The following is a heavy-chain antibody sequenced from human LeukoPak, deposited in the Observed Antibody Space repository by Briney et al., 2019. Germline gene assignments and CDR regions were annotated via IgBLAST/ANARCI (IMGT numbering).Heavy chain of an antibody. CDR2: IYYTGST. J-gene: IGHJ3*02. Sequence: PSETLSLTCTVSGGSISSYYWSWIRQPPGKGLEWIGNIYYTGSTNYNPSLKNRVTISVDTSKNQFSLKLNSVTAADMAVYYCARNYYDSSGYYLFDAFDIWGQGTMVTVSS. D-gene: IGHD3-22*01. V-gene: IGHV4-59*01. CDR3: ARNYYDSSGYYLFDAFDI. CDR1: GGSISSYY.